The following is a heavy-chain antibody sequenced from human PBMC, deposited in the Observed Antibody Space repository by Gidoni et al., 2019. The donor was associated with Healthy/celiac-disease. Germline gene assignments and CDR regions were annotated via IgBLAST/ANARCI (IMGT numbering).Heavy chain of an antibody. J-gene: IGHJ4*02. CDR3: ARGFREELFDY. CDR1: GGTFSSYA. CDR2: IIPILGIA. D-gene: IGHD1-7*01. V-gene: IGHV1-69*04. Sequence: QVQLVQSGAEVKKPGSSVKVSCKASGGTFSSYAISWVRQAPGQGLEWMGRIIPILGIANYAQKFQGRDTITADKSTSTAYMELSSLRSEDTAVYYCARGFREELFDYWGQGTLVTVSS.